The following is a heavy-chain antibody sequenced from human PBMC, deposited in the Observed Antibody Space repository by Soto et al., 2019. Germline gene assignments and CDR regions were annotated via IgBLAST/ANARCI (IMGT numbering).Heavy chain of an antibody. J-gene: IGHJ4*02. CDR3: ARESEDLTSNFDY. Sequence: EVQLVESGGGLVKPGGSLRLSCAASGFTFTRYSMNWVRQAPGKRLEWVSSISSTTNYIYYGVSMKGRFSISRDNAKNSLYLEINSLRAEDTAVYYCARESEDLTSNFDYWGQGTLVTVSA. V-gene: IGHV3-21*06. CDR1: GFTFTRYS. CDR2: ISSTTNYI.